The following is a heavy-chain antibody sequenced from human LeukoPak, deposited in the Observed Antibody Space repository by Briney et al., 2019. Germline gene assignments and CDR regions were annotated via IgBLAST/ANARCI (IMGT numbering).Heavy chain of an antibody. CDR1: GFTFSSYA. J-gene: IGHJ5*02. Sequence: GGSLRLSCAASGFTFSSYAMHWVRQAPGKGLEWVAVISYDGSNKYYADSVKGRFTISRDNSKNTLYLQMNSPRAEDTAVYYCARDGGEGLWFGELLDPWGQGTLVTVSS. CDR3: ARDGGEGLWFGELLDP. V-gene: IGHV3-30*04. CDR2: ISYDGSNK. D-gene: IGHD3-10*01.